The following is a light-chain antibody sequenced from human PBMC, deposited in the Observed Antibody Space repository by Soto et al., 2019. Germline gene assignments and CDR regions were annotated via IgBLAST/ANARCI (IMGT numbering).Light chain of an antibody. CDR1: QDISNY. Sequence: DIQMTQSPSSLSASVGDRVTITCQASQDISNYLNWYQQKPGKAPKLLIYDASNLETGVPSRFSGSGSGTDFTFTISSLQPDDIATYYCQQYDNLPPYTFVQGTKLEIK. J-gene: IGKJ2*01. CDR3: QQYDNLPPYT. V-gene: IGKV1-33*01. CDR2: DAS.